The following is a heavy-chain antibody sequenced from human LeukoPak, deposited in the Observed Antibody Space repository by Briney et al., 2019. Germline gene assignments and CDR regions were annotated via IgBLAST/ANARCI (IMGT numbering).Heavy chain of an antibody. CDR1: GFTFSSYW. V-gene: IGHV3-23*01. J-gene: IGHJ6*03. CDR2: ISGSGGST. CDR3: AKVHGSGSYYNSFYYYYMDV. D-gene: IGHD3-10*01. Sequence: GGSLRLSCAASGFTFSSYWMSWVRQAPGKGLEWVSAISGSGGSTYYADSVKGRFTVSRDNSKNTLYLQMNSLRAEDTAVYYCAKVHGSGSYYNSFYYYYMDVWGKGTTVTVSS.